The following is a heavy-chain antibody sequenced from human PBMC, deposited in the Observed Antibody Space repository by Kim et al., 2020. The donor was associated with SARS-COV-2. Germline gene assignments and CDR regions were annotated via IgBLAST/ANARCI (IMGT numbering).Heavy chain of an antibody. Sequence: GGSLRLSCAVSGFPFSSYSMNWVRQAPGKGLEWVANIGITRTDIYYSESVKGRFTISRDNTKNLPFLQMNRLTDEDTAVYFCARARGWGSGNFPFDYWG. CDR2: IGITRTDI. J-gene: IGHJ4*01. V-gene: IGHV3-21*05. CDR1: GFPFSSYS. D-gene: IGHD3-10*01. CDR3: ARARGWGSGNFPFDY.